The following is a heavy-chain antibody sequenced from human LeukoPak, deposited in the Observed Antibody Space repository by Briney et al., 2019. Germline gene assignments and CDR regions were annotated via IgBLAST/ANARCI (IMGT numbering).Heavy chain of an antibody. CDR1: GFTFSTYW. CDR2: IKYDGREK. Sequence: GGSLRLSCVASGFTFSTYWMTWVRQAPGKGLEWVANIKYDGREKHYVGSVKGRFTISRDNVKNSLYLQMNSLRVEDTAVYYCARDTTGWNYYWGQGTLVTVSS. J-gene: IGHJ4*02. V-gene: IGHV3-7*01. D-gene: IGHD1-1*01. CDR3: ARDTTGWNYY.